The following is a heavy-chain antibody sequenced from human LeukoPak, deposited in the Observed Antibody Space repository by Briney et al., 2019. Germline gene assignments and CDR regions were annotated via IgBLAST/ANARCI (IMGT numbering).Heavy chain of an antibody. CDR2: IYYSGST. D-gene: IGHD6-19*01. Sequence: SETLSLTCTVSGGSISSYYWSWIRQPPGKGLEWIGYIYYSGSTNYNPSLKSRVTISVDTSKNQFSLKLSSVTAADTAVYYCARGGSSGWSPIDYWGRGTLVTVSS. CDR1: GGSISSYY. CDR3: ARGGSSGWSPIDY. V-gene: IGHV4-59*01. J-gene: IGHJ4*02.